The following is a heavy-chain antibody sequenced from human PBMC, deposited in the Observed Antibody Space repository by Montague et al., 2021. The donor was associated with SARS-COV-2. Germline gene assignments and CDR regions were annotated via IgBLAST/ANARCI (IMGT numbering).Heavy chain of an antibody. Sequence: SLRLSCAASGFSFNKHYMTWIRQAPGKGLEWISYISPSGKTIYYRDSLKGRFTIARDNAKNSLYLQLTSLTADDTGIYFCAREEGCDYHLKTFDVWGPGTKVTVS. D-gene: IGHD4-17*01. CDR2: ISPSGKTI. V-gene: IGHV3-11*01. CDR1: GFSFNKHY. CDR3: AREEGCDYHLKTFDV. J-gene: IGHJ3*01.